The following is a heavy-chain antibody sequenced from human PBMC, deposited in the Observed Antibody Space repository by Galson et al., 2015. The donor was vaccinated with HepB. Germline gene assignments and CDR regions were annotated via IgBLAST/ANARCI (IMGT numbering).Heavy chain of an antibody. CDR2: IKQDGSEK. Sequence: SLRLSCAASGFTFSSYWMSWVRQAPGKGLEWVANIKQDGSEKYYVDSVKGRFTISRDNGQNSLYLQLNSLRAEDTAVYYCARHIYGDYYFDYWGQGTLVTVSS. CDR3: ARHIYGDYYFDY. CDR1: GFTFSSYW. D-gene: IGHD4-17*01. V-gene: IGHV3-7*03. J-gene: IGHJ4*02.